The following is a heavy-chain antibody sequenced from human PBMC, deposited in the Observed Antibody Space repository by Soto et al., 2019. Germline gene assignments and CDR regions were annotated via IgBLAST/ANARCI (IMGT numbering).Heavy chain of an antibody. CDR1: GGSITSIDYY. CDR2: IYYTGST. V-gene: IGHV4-30-4*01. Sequence: QVQLQESGPGLVKPLQTLSLTCTVSGGSITSIDYYWSWIRQPPGKGLEWIGYIYYTGSTYYSPSLKGRVTISEDTSKSQFSLKLSSVTAADAAVYYCARANIVTTSYPNFDYWGQGILVTVSS. D-gene: IGHD5-12*01. CDR3: ARANIVTTSYPNFDY. J-gene: IGHJ4*02.